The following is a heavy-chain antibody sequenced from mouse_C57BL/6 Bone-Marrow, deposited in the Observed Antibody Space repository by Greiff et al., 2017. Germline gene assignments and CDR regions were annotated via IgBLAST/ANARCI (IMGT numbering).Heavy chain of an antibody. CDR2: IRLKSDNYAT. D-gene: IGHD4-1*01. J-gene: IGHJ3*01. CDR1: GFTFSNYW. V-gene: IGHV6-3*01. Sequence: EVMLVESGGGLVQPGGSMKLSCVASGFTFSNYWMNWVRQSPEKGLEWVAQIRLKSDNYATHYAESVKGRFTISRDDSKSSVYLQMNNVRAEDTGIYYCQDWAWFAYWGQGTLVTVSA. CDR3: QDWAWFAY.